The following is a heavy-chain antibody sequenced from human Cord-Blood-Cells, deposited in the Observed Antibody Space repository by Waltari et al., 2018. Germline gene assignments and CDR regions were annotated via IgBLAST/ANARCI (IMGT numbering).Heavy chain of an antibody. V-gene: IGHV3-48*03. J-gene: IGHJ6*02. CDR3: ARVVQGVMYYGMDV. CDR2: ISSSGSTI. Sequence: EVQLVESGGGLVQPGGSLRLSCAASGFTFSRYEMNWVRQAPGKGLEWVSYISSSGSTIYYADSVQGRFTISRDNAKNSLYLQMNSLRAEDTAVYYCARVVQGVMYYGMDVWGQGTTVTVSS. CDR1: GFTFSRYE. D-gene: IGHD3-10*01.